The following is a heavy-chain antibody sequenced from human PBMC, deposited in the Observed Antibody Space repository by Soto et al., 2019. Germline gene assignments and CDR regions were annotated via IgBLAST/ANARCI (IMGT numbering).Heavy chain of an antibody. V-gene: IGHV3-23*01. D-gene: IGHD4-17*01. J-gene: IGHJ4*02. CDR2: ISGSGGST. Sequence: PGGSLRLSCAASGFTFSSYAMSWVRQAPGKGLEWVSAISGSGGSTYYADSVKGRFTISRDNSKNTLYLQMNSLRAEDTAVYYGAKATTVTFNCHDYWGQGTLVTVSS. CDR3: AKATTVTFNCHDY. CDR1: GFTFSSYA.